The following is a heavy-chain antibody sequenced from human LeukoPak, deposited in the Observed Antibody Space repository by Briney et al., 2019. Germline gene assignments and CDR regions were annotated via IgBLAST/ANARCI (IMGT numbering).Heavy chain of an antibody. Sequence: GGSLRLSCAASGFTFSNAWMSWVCQAPGKGLEWVGRIKSKTDGGTTDYAAPVKGRFTISRDDSKNTLYLQMNSLKTEDTAVYYCTTDHLDCSSTSCYVDYYYYYMDVWGKGTTVTVSS. CDR1: GFTFSNAW. V-gene: IGHV3-15*01. CDR3: TTDHLDCSSTSCYVDYYYYYMDV. CDR2: IKSKTDGGTT. J-gene: IGHJ6*03. D-gene: IGHD2-2*01.